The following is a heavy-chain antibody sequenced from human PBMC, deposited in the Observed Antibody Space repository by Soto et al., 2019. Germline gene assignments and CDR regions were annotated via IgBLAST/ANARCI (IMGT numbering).Heavy chain of an antibody. CDR3: AKRGYSYGDAFDI. V-gene: IGHV3-30*18. CDR2: ISYDGSNK. CDR1: GFTFSSYG. J-gene: IGHJ3*02. D-gene: IGHD5-18*01. Sequence: QVQLVESGGGVVQPGRSLRLSCAASGFTFSSYGMHWVRQAPGKGLEWVAVISYDGSNKYYADSVKGRFTISRDNSKNTLYLQMNSLRAEDTAVYYCAKRGYSYGDAFDIWGQGTMVTVSS.